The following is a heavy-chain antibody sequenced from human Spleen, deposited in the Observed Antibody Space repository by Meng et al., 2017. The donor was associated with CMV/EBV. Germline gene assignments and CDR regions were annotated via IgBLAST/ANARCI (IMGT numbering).Heavy chain of an antibody. CDR2: IYIDGST. J-gene: IGHJ4*02. CDR3: ARALDHDYHDYYFDL. V-gene: IGHV3-53*01. CDR1: GFIVSSDN. D-gene: IGHD4-17*01. Sequence: GESLKISCAASGFIVSSDNMNWVRQAPGKGLEWVSIIYIDGSTSYAASVKGRFTISRDISKNTLSLQMNSLGAEDTAIYYCARALDHDYHDYYFDLWGQGTLVTVSS.